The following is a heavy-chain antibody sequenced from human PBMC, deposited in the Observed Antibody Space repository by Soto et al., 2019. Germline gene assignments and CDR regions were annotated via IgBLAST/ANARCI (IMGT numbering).Heavy chain of an antibody. V-gene: IGHV3-48*02. CDR3: AKYCSCDVCFDY. J-gene: IGHJ4*02. CDR2: ISGSGDTK. CDR1: GFTFSSCS. Sequence: GGSLRLSCASSGFTFSSCSMNWVRQAPGKGLEWVSFISGSGDTKYYADSVKGRFTISRDNAKNSLYLQMSSMRDEDTAVYYCAKYCSCDVCFDYWGQGTLVTVSS. D-gene: IGHD2-8*02.